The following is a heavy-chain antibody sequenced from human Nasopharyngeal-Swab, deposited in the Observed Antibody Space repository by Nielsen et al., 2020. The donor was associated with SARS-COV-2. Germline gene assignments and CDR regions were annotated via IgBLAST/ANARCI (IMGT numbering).Heavy chain of an antibody. V-gene: IGHV4-38-2*02. CDR1: GYSISSGYY. CDR3: ARLHVSIAAPRI. CDR2: IYHSGST. Sequence: SETLSLTCTVSGYSISSGYYWGWIRQPPGKGLEWIGSIYHSGSTYYNPSLKSRVTISVDTSKNQFSLKLSSVTAADTAVYYCARLHVSIAAPRIWGQGTLVTVSS. D-gene: IGHD6-6*01. J-gene: IGHJ4*02.